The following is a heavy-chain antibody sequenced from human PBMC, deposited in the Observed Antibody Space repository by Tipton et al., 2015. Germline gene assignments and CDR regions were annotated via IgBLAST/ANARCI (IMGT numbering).Heavy chain of an antibody. D-gene: IGHD5-24*01. CDR1: GGSVGSSRHY. CDR2: IYFSGRT. V-gene: IGHV4-39*01. CDR3: ARRRVEVAGAGFDS. Sequence: LRLSCTVSGGSVGSSRHYWGWIRQPPGKGLEWIGTIYFSGRTYYNPSLESQVNISIDASSNQFSLRLSSVTAADTAVYSCARRRVEVAGAGFDSWGQGTLVTVSS. J-gene: IGHJ4*02.